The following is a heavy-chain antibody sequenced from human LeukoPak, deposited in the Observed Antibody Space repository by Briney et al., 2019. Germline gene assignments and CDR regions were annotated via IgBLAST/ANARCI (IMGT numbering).Heavy chain of an antibody. V-gene: IGHV4-39*07. D-gene: IGHD2-2*01. CDR1: SGSISSSNYF. Sequence: PSETLSLTCTVSSGSISSSNYFWGWIRQPPGKGLEWIGIIYYVGNTYYNPSLKSRVTISVDTSKNRFSLKLSSVTAADTAVYYCARRDSYQLLYYYMDVWGKGTTVTISS. CDR2: IYYVGNT. CDR3: ARRDSYQLLYYYMDV. J-gene: IGHJ6*03.